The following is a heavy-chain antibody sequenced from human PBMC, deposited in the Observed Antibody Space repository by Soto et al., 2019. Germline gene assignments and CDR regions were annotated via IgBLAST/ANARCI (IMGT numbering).Heavy chain of an antibody. Sequence: ASLKVSCKASGYTFTIYGISWVRRAPGEGLEWMGWISAYNGNTNYAQKLQGRVTMTTDTSTSTAYMELRSLRSDDTAVYYCARDAMDRDTAMAPGPDYWGQGTLVTVSS. CDR1: GYTFTIYG. V-gene: IGHV1-18*01. CDR2: ISAYNGNT. J-gene: IGHJ4*02. CDR3: ARDAMDRDTAMAPGPDY. D-gene: IGHD5-18*01.